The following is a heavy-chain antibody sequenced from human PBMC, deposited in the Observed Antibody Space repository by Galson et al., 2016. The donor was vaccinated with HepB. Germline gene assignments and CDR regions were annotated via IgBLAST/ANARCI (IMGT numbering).Heavy chain of an antibody. CDR3: ARVRIYCIGGDCYSGGFDY. J-gene: IGHJ4*02. V-gene: IGHV3-48*02. D-gene: IGHD2-15*01. CDR1: GFTFTTYT. CDR2: ISSSSNTI. Sequence: SLRLSCAASGFTFTTYTMNWVRQAPGKGLEWVSYISSSSNTIYYADSVKGRFTISSDDAKNSLYLQMNRLRDDDTAVYYCARVRIYCIGGDCYSGGFDYWGQGTLVTVSS.